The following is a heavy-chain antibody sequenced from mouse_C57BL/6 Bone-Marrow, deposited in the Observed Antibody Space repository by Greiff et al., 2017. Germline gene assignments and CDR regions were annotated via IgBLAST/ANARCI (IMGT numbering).Heavy chain of an antibody. J-gene: IGHJ2*01. CDR2: ILPGSGST. V-gene: IGHV1-9*01. Sequence: QVQLQQSGAELMNPGASVKLSCKATGYTFTGYWIEWVKQRPGHGLEWIGEILPGSGSTNYNEKFKGKATLTADTSSNTAYMQLSSLTTEDSAIYYCARTGLYDYDFDYWGQGTTLTVSS. CDR3: ARTGLYDYDFDY. D-gene: IGHD2-4*01. CDR1: GYTFTGYW.